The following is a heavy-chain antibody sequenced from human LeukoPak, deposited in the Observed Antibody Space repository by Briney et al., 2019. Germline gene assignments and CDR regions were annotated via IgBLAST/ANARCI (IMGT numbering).Heavy chain of an antibody. CDR3: AKSPSIAARPFDY. D-gene: IGHD6-6*01. CDR2: ISGSGGST. V-gene: IGHV3-23*01. CDR1: GFTFSSYA. J-gene: IGHJ4*02. Sequence: GGSLRLSCAASGFTFSSYAMSWVRQAPGKELEWVSAISGSGGSTYYADSVKGRFTISRDNSKNTLYLQMNSLRAEDTAVYYRAKSPSIAARPFDYWGQGTLVTVSS.